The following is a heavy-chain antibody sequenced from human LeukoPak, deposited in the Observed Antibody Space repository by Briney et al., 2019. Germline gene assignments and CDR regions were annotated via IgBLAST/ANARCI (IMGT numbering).Heavy chain of an antibody. CDR1: GDSISRSSSY. CDR3: ARHVSDCSAGSCYSYFDP. Sequence: SSETLSVTCTVSGDSISRSSSYWGWIRQPPGKGMEWIGSFQYGGATYYNPSLKSRVTKSVDTSKNQFSLKLNSVTAADTAVYYCARHVSDCSAGSCYSYFDPWGQGTLVTVSS. V-gene: IGHV4-39*01. D-gene: IGHD2-15*01. J-gene: IGHJ5*02. CDR2: FQYGGAT.